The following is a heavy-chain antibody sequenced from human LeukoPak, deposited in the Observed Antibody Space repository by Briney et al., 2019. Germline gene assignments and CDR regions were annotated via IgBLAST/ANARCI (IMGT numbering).Heavy chain of an antibody. CDR1: GYTFTSYD. D-gene: IGHD3-10*01. Sequence: ASVKVSCKASGYTFTSYDINWVRQATGQGLEWMGWMNPNSGNTGYAQKFQGRVTMTRNTSISTAYMELSSLRSEDTAVYYCANLPPPYLKGSGSYYYYYYGMDVWGQGTTVTVSS. V-gene: IGHV1-8*01. CDR2: MNPNSGNT. J-gene: IGHJ6*02. CDR3: ANLPPPYLKGSGSYYYYYYGMDV.